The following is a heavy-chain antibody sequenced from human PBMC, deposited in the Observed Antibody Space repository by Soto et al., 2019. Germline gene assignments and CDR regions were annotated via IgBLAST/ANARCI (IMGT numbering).Heavy chain of an antibody. V-gene: IGHV3-23*01. CDR3: AKENGYSSSWFEFDY. J-gene: IGHJ4*02. CDR2: ISGSGGST. D-gene: IGHD6-13*01. CDR1: GFTFSSYA. Sequence: EVQLLESGGGLVPPGGSLRLSCAASGFTFSSYAMSWVRQAPGKGLEWVSAISGSGGSTYYADSVKGRFTISRDNSKNTLYLQMNSLRAEDTTVYYCAKENGYSSSWFEFDYWGQGTLVTVSS.